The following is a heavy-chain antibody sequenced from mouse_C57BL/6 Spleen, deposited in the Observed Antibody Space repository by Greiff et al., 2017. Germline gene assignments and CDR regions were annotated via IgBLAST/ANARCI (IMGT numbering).Heavy chain of an antibody. V-gene: IGHV1-4*01. D-gene: IGHD1-1*01. J-gene: IGHJ2*01. CDR3: ARDYGSSRYYFDY. CDR2: INPSSGYT. CDR1: GYTFTSYT. Sequence: QVQLQQSGAELARPGASVKMSCKASGYTFTSYTMHWVKQRPGQGLEWIGYINPSSGYTKYNQKFKDKATLTVDKSSSTAYMELNSLTSEDSAVYYCARDYGSSRYYFDYWGQGTTLTVSS.